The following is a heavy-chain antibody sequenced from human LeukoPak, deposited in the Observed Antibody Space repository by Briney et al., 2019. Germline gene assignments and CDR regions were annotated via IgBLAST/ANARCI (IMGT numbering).Heavy chain of an antibody. Sequence: PGGSLRLSCTASGFTFGDYAMSWVCQAPGKGLEWVGFIRSRVYGGTTEYAASVKGRFTISRDDSKSIAYLKMNSLKTEDTAVYYCTRVWLQYFDYWGQGTLVTVSS. CDR3: TRVWLQYFDY. D-gene: IGHD5-24*01. CDR2: IRSRVYGGTT. CDR1: GFTFGDYA. V-gene: IGHV3-49*04. J-gene: IGHJ4*02.